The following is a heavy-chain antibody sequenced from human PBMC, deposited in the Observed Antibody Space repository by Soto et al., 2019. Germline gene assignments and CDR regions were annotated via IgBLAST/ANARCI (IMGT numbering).Heavy chain of an antibody. D-gene: IGHD3-3*01. V-gene: IGHV3-23*01. J-gene: IGHJ4*02. CDR3: AKGLRFNQYSFDY. CDR2: ISGNANTA. Sequence: PGGSLRLSCAASGFTLSSYAMSWVRQAPGKGLEWVSAISGNANTAYYADSVKGRFSISRDNSKNTLYLQMNSLRAEDTAVYYCAKGLRFNQYSFDYWGQGTLVTVSS. CDR1: GFTLSSYA.